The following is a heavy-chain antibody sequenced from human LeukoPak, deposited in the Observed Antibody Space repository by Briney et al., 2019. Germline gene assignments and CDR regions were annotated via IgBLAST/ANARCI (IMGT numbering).Heavy chain of an antibody. J-gene: IGHJ3*02. CDR1: GFTFSDYY. V-gene: IGHV3-11*04. Sequence: SPGGSLRLSCAASGFTFSDYYMSWIRQAPGKGLEWASYISSSGSTIYYADSVKGRFTISRDNAKNSLYLQMNSLRAEDTAVYYCARGKTHLSAFDIWGQGTMVTVSS. CDR3: ARGKTHLSAFDI. CDR2: ISSSGSTI.